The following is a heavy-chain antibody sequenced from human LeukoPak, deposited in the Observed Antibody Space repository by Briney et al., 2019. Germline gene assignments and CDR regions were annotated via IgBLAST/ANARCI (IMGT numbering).Heavy chain of an antibody. CDR2: INTNTGNP. V-gene: IGHV7-4-1*02. CDR1: GYTFTSYA. Sequence: ASVKVSCKASGYTFTSYAMNWVRQAPGQGLEWMGWINTNTGNPTYAQGFTGRFVFSLDTSVSTAYLQISSLKAEDTAVYYCARSTLLLWFGDPIGDYWGQGTLVTVSS. D-gene: IGHD3-10*01. CDR3: ARSTLLLWFGDPIGDY. J-gene: IGHJ4*02.